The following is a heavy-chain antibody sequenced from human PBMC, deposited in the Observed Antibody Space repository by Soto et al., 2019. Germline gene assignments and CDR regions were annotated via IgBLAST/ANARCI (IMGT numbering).Heavy chain of an antibody. CDR1: GGSISSYY. CDR2: IYYSGST. Sequence: SETLSLTCTVSGGSISSYYWSWIRQPPGKGLEWIGYIYYSGSTNYNPSLKSRVTISVDTSKNQFSLKLSSVTAADTAVYYCARARGCSGGSCYSYYYYYYMDVWGKGTTVTVS. V-gene: IGHV4-59*01. D-gene: IGHD2-15*01. J-gene: IGHJ6*03. CDR3: ARARGCSGGSCYSYYYYYYMDV.